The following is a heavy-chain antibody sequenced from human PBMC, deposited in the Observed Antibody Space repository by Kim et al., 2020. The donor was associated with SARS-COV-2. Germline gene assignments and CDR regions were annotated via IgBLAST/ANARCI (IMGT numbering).Heavy chain of an antibody. CDR3: AIARNWAY. D-gene: IGHD7-27*01. V-gene: IGHV3-7*03. CDR2: IKEDGSEK. CDR1: GFTFTNFW. J-gene: IGHJ4*02. Sequence: GGSLRLSCAASGFTFTNFWMTWVRQAPGKGLDWLANIKEDGSEKYYVDSVKGRFTISRDNAKNSLSLQMNSLRADDTAAYYCAIARNWAYWGQGNLVTVSS.